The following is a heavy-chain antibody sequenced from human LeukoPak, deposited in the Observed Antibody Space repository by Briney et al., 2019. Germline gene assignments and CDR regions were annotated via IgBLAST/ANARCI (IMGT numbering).Heavy chain of an antibody. CDR2: ISSSSSYI. CDR1: GFTFSSYS. Sequence: GGSLRLSCAASGFTFSSYSMNWVRQAPGKGLEWVSSISSSSSYIYYADSVKGRFTISRDNAKNSLYLQMNSLRAEDTALYHCARGGYGDYAFDIWGQGTMVTVSS. J-gene: IGHJ3*02. D-gene: IGHD4-17*01. CDR3: ARGGYGDYAFDI. V-gene: IGHV3-21*04.